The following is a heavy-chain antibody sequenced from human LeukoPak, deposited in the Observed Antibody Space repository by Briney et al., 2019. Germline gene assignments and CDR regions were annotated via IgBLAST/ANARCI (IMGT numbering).Heavy chain of an antibody. CDR3: ARADTATDFDY. CDR1: GYTFTNYG. D-gene: IGHD5-18*01. CDR2: IIPILGIA. J-gene: IGHJ4*02. Sequence: ASVKVSCKASGYTFTNYGISWVRQAPGQGLEWMGRIIPILGIANYAQKFQGRVTITADKSTSTAYMELSSLRSEDTAVYYCARADTATDFDYWGQGTLVTVSS. V-gene: IGHV1-69*04.